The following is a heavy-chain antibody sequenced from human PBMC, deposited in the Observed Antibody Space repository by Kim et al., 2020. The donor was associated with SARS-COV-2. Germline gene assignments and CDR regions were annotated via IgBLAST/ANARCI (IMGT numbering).Heavy chain of an antibody. D-gene: IGHD2-8*01. CDR3: AKGTHGANGYFDY. Sequence: GGSLRLSCAASGFTFDDYAMHWFRQAPGKCLYWVSRMSGAGYSTHYADSVKGLFTIARDNSRNSLYLQMNSLRTEDSALYYCAKGTHGANGYFDYWGQGTLVTVSS. CDR1: GFTFDDYA. V-gene: IGHV3-43*02. J-gene: IGHJ4*02. CDR2: MSGAGYST.